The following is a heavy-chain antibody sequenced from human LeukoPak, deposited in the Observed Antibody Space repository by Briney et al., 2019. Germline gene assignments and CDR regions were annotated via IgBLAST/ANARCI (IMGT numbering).Heavy chain of an antibody. Sequence: PGGSLRLSCAASGFTFSSYSMNWVRQAPGKGLEWVSSISSSSSYIYYADSVKGRFTISRDNAKNSLYLQMNSLRAEDTAVYYCARAVSSGSYYQIYYYYYYMDVWGKGTAVTVSS. CDR1: GFTFSSYS. D-gene: IGHD3-10*01. CDR2: ISSSSSYI. CDR3: ARAVSSGSYYQIYYYYYYMDV. J-gene: IGHJ6*03. V-gene: IGHV3-21*01.